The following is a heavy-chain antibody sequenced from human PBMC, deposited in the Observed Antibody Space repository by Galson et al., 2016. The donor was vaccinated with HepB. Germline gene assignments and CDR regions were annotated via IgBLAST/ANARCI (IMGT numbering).Heavy chain of an antibody. Sequence: SLRLSCAASGFTISRYNMNWVRQAPEKGLEWVSFISSGGTTIRYADSAKGRFTLSADNAKNSLYLQMNSLRVEDTAVYYCVREVAGFDPWGRGTLVTVSS. CDR3: VREVAGFDP. CDR2: ISSGGTTI. CDR1: GFTISRYN. J-gene: IGHJ5*02. D-gene: IGHD6-19*01. V-gene: IGHV3-48*04.